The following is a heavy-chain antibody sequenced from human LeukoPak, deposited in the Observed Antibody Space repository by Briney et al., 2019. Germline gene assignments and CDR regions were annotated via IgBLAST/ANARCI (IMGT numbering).Heavy chain of an antibody. CDR2: IYYSGRT. Sequence: PSETLSLTCTVSGGSISSNSYYWGWIRQPPGRGLEWIGYIYYSGRTNYNPSLKSRVTISIDTSKTQFSLKLSSVTAADTAVYYCATGAAGVTAFPFDYWGQGTLVTVSS. CDR1: GGSISSNSYY. V-gene: IGHV4-61*05. D-gene: IGHD2-21*02. J-gene: IGHJ4*02. CDR3: ATGAAGVTAFPFDY.